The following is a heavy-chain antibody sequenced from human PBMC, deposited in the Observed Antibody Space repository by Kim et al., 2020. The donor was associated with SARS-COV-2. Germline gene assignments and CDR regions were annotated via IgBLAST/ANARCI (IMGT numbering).Heavy chain of an antibody. V-gene: IGHV3-33*01. CDR3: AREGVPAAIDYYYYGMDV. CDR1: GFTFSSYG. D-gene: IGHD2-2*02. J-gene: IGHJ6*02. CDR2: IWYDGSNK. Sequence: GGSLRLSCAASGFTFSSYGMHWVRQAPGKGLEWVAVIWYDGSNKYYADSVKGRFTISRDNSKNTLYLQMNSLRAEDTAVYYCAREGVPAAIDYYYYGMDVWGQGTTVTVSS.